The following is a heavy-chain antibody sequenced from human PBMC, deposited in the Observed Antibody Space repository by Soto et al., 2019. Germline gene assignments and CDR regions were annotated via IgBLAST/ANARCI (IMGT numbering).Heavy chain of an antibody. Sequence: GESLKISCAASGFTFSNAWMSWVRQAPGKGLEWVGRIKSKTDGGTTDYAAPVKGRFTISRDDSKNTLYLQMNSLKTEDTAVYYCTTSNSYYWYFDLWGRGTLVTVSS. D-gene: IGHD5-18*01. CDR1: GFTFSNAW. J-gene: IGHJ2*01. CDR2: IKSKTDGGTT. V-gene: IGHV3-15*01. CDR3: TTSNSYYWYFDL.